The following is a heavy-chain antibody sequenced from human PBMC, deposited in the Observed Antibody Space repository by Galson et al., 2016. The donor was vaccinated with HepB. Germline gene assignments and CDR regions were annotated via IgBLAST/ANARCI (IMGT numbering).Heavy chain of an antibody. Sequence: SLRLSCAASGFTFGDHAMSWVRQAPGKGLEWVGFIRGNPFGGTTEYAASVKGRFTISRDDSKSIAYLQMNSLKTEDTAVYYCTRGPPQYYSDSSGYYLFDFWGQGTLVTVSS. D-gene: IGHD3-22*01. J-gene: IGHJ4*02. CDR3: TRGPPQYYSDSSGYYLFDF. CDR1: GFTFGDHA. CDR2: IRGNPFGGTT. V-gene: IGHV3-49*04.